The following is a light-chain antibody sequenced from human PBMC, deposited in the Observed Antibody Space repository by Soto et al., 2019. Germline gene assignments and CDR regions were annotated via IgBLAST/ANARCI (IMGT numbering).Light chain of an antibody. V-gene: IGLV2-8*01. CDR1: SSDVGGYDY. CDR3: SSYAGSNNV. Sequence: QAALTQPPSAPGSPAQSVTISCTGSSSDVGGYDYVSWYQQHPGKAPKLMIYEVSKRPSGVPDRFSGSKSGNTASLTVSGLQAEDEVDYYCSSYAGSNNVFGTGTKVTVL. CDR2: EVS. J-gene: IGLJ1*01.